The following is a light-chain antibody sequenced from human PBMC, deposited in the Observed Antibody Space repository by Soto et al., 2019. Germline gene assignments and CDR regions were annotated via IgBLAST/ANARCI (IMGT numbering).Light chain of an antibody. CDR1: SSNIGAGYD. Sequence: QSVLTQPPSVSGAPGQRVTISCTGSSSNIGAGYDVHWYQQLPGTAPKLLIYGNGNRPSGVPDRFSGSKSGTSASLAITGLQAEDEADYYCQSYDSSLSGSEVFGTGTKGTV. CDR2: GNG. J-gene: IGLJ1*01. V-gene: IGLV1-40*01. CDR3: QSYDSSLSGSEV.